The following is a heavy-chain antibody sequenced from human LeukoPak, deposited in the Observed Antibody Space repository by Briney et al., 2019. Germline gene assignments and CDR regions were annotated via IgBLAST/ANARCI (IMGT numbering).Heavy chain of an antibody. V-gene: IGHV4-38-2*01. CDR1: GYSISSGYY. CDR2: IYHSGST. CDR3: ARREGDFWSGYFDY. J-gene: IGHJ4*02. D-gene: IGHD3-3*01. Sequence: SETLPLTCAVSGYSISSGYYWGWIRQPPGKGLEWIGSIYHSGSTYYNPSLKSRVTISVDTSKNQFSLKLSSVTAADTAVYYCARREGDFWSGYFDYWGQGTLVTVSS.